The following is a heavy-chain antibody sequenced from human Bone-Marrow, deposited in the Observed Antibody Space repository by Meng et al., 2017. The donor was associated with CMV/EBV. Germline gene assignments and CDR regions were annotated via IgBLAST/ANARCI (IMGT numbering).Heavy chain of an antibody. CDR2: IVVGSGYT. CDR1: GFSFTNAA. CDR3: ASKAMDV. Sequence: SVKVSCKASGFSFTNAAVQWVRQARGKPLEWIGWIVVGSGYTSYAQKLQGRVTITRDMATSTAYMEVSSLRSDDTAVYYCASKAMDVWGQGTTVTVYS. V-gene: IGHV1-58*01. J-gene: IGHJ6*02.